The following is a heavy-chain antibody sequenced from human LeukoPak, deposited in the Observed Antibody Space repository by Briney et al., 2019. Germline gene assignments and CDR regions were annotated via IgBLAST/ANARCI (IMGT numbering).Heavy chain of an antibody. V-gene: IGHV4-34*01. Sequence: SETLSLTCTVSGGSLSSSGYYWDWIRQPPGKGLEWIGEINHSGSTNYNPSLKSRVTISVDTSKNQFSLKLSSVTAADTAVYYCARGPYSSGWYERYYGMDVWGQGTTVTVSS. CDR1: GGSLSSSGYY. CDR3: ARGPYSSGWYERYYGMDV. CDR2: INHSGST. D-gene: IGHD6-19*01. J-gene: IGHJ6*02.